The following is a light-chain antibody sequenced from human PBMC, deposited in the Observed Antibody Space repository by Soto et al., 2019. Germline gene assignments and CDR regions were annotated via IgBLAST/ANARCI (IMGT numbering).Light chain of an antibody. V-gene: IGKV4-1*01. Sequence: DIVMTQSPDSLAVSLGERATINCKSSQSVLYSSNNKNYLAWYQQKPGQPPKLLIYWASTRESGVPDRFSGSGSRTDFTVTISSLHAEDVAVYYCQQYYSTPLTFGGGTKVEIK. CDR2: WAS. CDR1: QSVLYSSNNKNY. CDR3: QQYYSTPLT. J-gene: IGKJ4*01.